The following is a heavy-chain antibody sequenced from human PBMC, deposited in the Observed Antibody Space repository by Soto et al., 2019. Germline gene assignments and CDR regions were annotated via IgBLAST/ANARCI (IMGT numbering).Heavy chain of an antibody. CDR2: ISYDGSNK. CDR1: GFTFSSYG. D-gene: IGHD6-13*01. J-gene: IGHJ6*02. V-gene: IGHV3-30*03. Sequence: QVQLVESGGGVVQPGRSLRLSCAASGFTFSSYGMHWVRQAPGKGLEWVAVISYDGSNKYYADSVKGRFTISRDNSKNTLYLQMNSLRSEDTAVYYCARDPHSSSWYSIYYYYGMDVWGQGTTVTVSS. CDR3: ARDPHSSSWYSIYYYYGMDV.